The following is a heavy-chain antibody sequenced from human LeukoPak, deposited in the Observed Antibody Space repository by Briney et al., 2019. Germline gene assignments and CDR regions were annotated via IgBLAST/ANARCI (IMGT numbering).Heavy chain of an antibody. Sequence: ASVKVSCKASGYTFTGYYMHWARQAPGQGLEWMGWINPNSGGTNYAQKFQGRVTMTRDTSISTAYMELSRLRSDDTAVYYCARDLTVRGAQFYYYGMDVWGQGTTVTVSS. CDR2: INPNSGGT. CDR3: ARDLTVRGAQFYYYGMDV. V-gene: IGHV1-2*02. J-gene: IGHJ6*02. D-gene: IGHD3-10*01. CDR1: GYTFTGYY.